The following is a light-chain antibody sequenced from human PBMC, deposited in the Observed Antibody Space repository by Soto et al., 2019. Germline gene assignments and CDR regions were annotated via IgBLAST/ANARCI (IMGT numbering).Light chain of an antibody. J-gene: IGKJ4*01. V-gene: IGKV3-20*01. Sequence: ESVLTQSPVTLSLSPGERATLSCRASQTVSSTYLAWYQQRAGQAPRLIIYGVSSRATGIPDRFRGSGSGTDFTLTISRLEPEDFAVYYCQQYGSSRGTFGGGTKVDIK. CDR1: QTVSSTY. CDR3: QQYGSSRGT. CDR2: GVS.